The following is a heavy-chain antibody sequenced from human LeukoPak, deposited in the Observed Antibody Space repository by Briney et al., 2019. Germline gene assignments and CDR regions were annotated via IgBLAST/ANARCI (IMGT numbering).Heavy chain of an antibody. CDR2: IKSDGTEK. V-gene: IGHV3-7*01. CDR1: DFTFTTYW. D-gene: IGHD2-21*02. J-gene: IGHJ3*01. Sequence: PGGSLRLSCVASDFTFTTYWMSWVRQAPGRGLEWVAHIKSDGTEKDYVDSVKGRFTISRDNANNLLYLQMNSLRVEDTAVYYCHSLREEDCIRDAIDVWGQGTMVTVSS. CDR3: HSLREEDCIRDAIDV.